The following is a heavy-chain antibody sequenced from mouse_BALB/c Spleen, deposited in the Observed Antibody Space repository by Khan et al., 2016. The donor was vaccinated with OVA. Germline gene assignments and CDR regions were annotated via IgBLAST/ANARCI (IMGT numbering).Heavy chain of an antibody. J-gene: IGHJ4*01. CDR1: GFSLTSYG. V-gene: IGHV2-3*01. CDR3: AKSTPDYYSMDD. Sequence: QVQLKQSGPGLVAPSQSLAITCTVSGFSLTSYGVNWVRQPPGKGLEWLGVIWGDGSTNYHSTLIFRLIISKDNSKSQVFLKLNSLQTDDTATYFCAKSTPDYYSMDDWGQGTSVTVSS. D-gene: IGHD2-1*01. CDR2: IWGDGST.